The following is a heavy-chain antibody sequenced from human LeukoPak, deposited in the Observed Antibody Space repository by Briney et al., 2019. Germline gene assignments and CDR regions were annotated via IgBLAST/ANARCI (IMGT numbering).Heavy chain of an antibody. CDR1: GYTFTTYA. D-gene: IGHD2/OR15-2a*01. CDR2: INPNSGGT. CDR3: ARASVAYFFDY. V-gene: IGHV1-2*02. Sequence: ASVKVSCKASGYTFTTYAIHWVRQAPGQGLEWMGWINPNSGGTNYAQKFQGRVTMTRDASISTAYMELSRLRSDDTAVYYCARASVAYFFDYWGQGTLVTVSS. J-gene: IGHJ4*02.